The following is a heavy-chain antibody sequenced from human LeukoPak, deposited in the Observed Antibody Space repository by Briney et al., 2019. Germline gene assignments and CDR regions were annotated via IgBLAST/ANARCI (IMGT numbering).Heavy chain of an antibody. CDR1: GFTFSNYG. V-gene: IGHV3-30*02. J-gene: IGHJ4*02. CDR2: IRYDGSNK. D-gene: IGHD2-2*01. Sequence: GGSLRLSCAASGFTFSNYGMDWVRQAPGKGLEWVAFIRYDGSNKYYADSVKGRLTISRDNSKNTLYLQMNSLRAEDTAVYYCAKAGVVVPGAYFDYWGQGTLVTVSS. CDR3: AKAGVVVPGAYFDY.